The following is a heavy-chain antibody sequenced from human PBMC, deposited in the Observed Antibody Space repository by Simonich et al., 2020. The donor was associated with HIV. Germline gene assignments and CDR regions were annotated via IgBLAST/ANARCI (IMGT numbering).Heavy chain of an antibody. J-gene: IGHJ4*02. CDR3: ASGGSISSVWADDY. CDR1: GFTFSSYA. V-gene: IGHV3-30*07. D-gene: IGHD3-16*01. CDR2: ISYDGSNK. Sequence: QVQLVESGGGVVQPGRSLRLSCAASGFTFSSYAMHWVRQAPGKGLEWVAVISYDGSNKYYADSVKGRFTSARDNAKNTLYLQMNSLRAEDTAVYCCASGGSISSVWADDYWGQGTLVTVSS.